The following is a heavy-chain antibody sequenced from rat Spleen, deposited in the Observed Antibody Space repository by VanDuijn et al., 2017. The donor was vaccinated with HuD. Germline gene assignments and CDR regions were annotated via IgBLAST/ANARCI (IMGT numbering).Heavy chain of an antibody. CDR2: ISPSGGST. CDR1: GFTFSDYY. Sequence: EVQLVESDGGLVPGRSLKLSCAASGFTFSDYYMAWVRQAPTKGLEWVASISPSGGSTYYRDSVKGRFTVSRDNAKSTLYLQMDSLRSEDTATYYCARSVFDYWGQGVMVTVSS. CDR3: ARSVFDY. V-gene: IGHV5-25*01. J-gene: IGHJ2*01.